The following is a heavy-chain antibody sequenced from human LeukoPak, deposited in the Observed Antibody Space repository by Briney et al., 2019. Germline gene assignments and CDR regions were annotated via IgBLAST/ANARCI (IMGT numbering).Heavy chain of an antibody. CDR2: IYYSGST. CDR3: ARHVFRGPFDY. V-gene: IGHV4-59*08. CDR1: GGSISSYY. J-gene: IGHJ4*02. D-gene: IGHD3-10*01. Sequence: PSETLSLTCTVSGGSISSYYWSWIRQPPGKGPEWIGYIYYSGSTNYNPSLKSRVTISVDTSKNQFSLKLSSVTAADTAVYYCARHVFRGPFDYWGQGTLVTVSS.